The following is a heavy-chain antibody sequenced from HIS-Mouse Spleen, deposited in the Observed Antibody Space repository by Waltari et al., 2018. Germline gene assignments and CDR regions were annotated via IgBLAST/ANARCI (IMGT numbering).Heavy chain of an antibody. V-gene: IGHV4-39*07. CDR1: GCPISSSSYY. CDR3: AREIPYSSSWYDWYFDL. J-gene: IGHJ2*01. Sequence: QLQLQESGPGLVKPSETLSLTCTVSGCPISSSSYYWGWIRQPPGKGLEGIGSIYYSGRTYYNPSLKSRVTISVDTSKNQFSRKLSSVTAADTAVYYCAREIPYSSSWYDWYFDLWGRGTLVTVSS. D-gene: IGHD6-13*01. CDR2: IYYSGRT.